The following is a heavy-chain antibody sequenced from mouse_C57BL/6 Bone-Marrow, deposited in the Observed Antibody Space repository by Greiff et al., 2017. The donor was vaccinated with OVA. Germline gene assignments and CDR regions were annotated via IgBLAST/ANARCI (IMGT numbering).Heavy chain of an antibody. CDR1: GFTFSSYG. Sequence: EVKLVESGGHLVKPGGSLKLSCAASGFTFSSYGMSWVRQTPDKRLEWVATISSGGSYTYYPDSVKGRFTIARDNDKNTLYLQMSSLKSEDTAIYYCARYPMDYWGQGTSVTVSS. CDR2: ISSGGSYT. V-gene: IGHV5-6*01. D-gene: IGHD5-1*01. CDR3: ARYPMDY. J-gene: IGHJ4*01.